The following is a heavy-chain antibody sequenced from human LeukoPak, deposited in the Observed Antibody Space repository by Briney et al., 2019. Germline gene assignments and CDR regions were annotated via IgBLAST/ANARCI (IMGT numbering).Heavy chain of an antibody. CDR2: ISGSGGST. V-gene: IGHV3-23*01. CDR1: GFTFSSYA. Sequence: GGSLRLSCAASGFTFSSYAMSWVRQAPGKGLEWVSAISGSGGSTYYADSVKGRFTISRDNAKNSLYLQMNSLRAEDTAVYYCARDVSYDSSGLYDYWGQGTLVTVSS. D-gene: IGHD3-22*01. CDR3: ARDVSYDSSGLYDY. J-gene: IGHJ4*02.